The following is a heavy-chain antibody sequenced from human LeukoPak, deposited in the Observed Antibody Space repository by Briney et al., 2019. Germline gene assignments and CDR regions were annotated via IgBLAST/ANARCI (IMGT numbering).Heavy chain of an antibody. V-gene: IGHV4-61*02. CDR1: GGSISSGSYY. CDR2: IYTSGST. J-gene: IGHJ4*02. CDR3: ARGGYDFWSGYYYYFDY. Sequence: SETLSLTCTVSGGSISSGSYYWSWIRQPAGKGLEWIGRIYTSGSTNYNPSLKSRVTISADTSKNQFSLKLRSVTAADTAVYYCARGGYDFWSGYYYYFDYWGQGTLVTVSS. D-gene: IGHD3-3*01.